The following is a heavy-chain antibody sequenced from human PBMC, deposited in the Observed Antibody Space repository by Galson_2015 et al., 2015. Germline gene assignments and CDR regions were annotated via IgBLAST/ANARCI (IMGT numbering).Heavy chain of an antibody. Sequence: SLRLSCAASGFSFSAYAMHWVRQAPGPGLAWVAVLSSAVRQPSSAASVQGRFTISRDNSKNTLYLQMNSLRAEDTAVYYCARDPQDNSGWSCYFDYWGQGTLVTVSS. CDR3: ARDPQDNSGWSCYFDY. CDR1: GFSFSAYA. V-gene: IGHV3-30-3*01. CDR2: LSSAVRQP. D-gene: IGHD6-19*01. J-gene: IGHJ4*02.